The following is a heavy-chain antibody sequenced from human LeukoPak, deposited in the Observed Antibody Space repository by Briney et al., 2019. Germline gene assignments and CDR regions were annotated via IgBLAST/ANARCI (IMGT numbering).Heavy chain of an antibody. D-gene: IGHD2-21*02. Sequence: MASETLSLTCTVSGGSVSSSDYYWGWIRQPPGKGLEWIGSINYSGNTYYNPSLKNRVTISVDTSKNQFSLKLSSVTAADTAVYYCARGQAYCGGDCYGYWGQGTLVTVSS. CDR1: GGSVSSSDYY. CDR3: ARGQAYCGGDCYGY. V-gene: IGHV4-39*01. J-gene: IGHJ4*02. CDR2: INYSGNT.